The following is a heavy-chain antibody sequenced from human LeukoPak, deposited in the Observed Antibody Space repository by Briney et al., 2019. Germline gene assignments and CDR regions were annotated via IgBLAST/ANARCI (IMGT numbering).Heavy chain of an antibody. J-gene: IGHJ4*02. V-gene: IGHV3-33*01. D-gene: IGHD6-19*01. CDR2: IWSDGSNI. CDR3: ARDSLPMAVTGPFDH. CDR1: GFNFSSYG. Sequence: GGSLRLSCAASGFNFSSYGMHWVRQAPGKGLEWVTSIWSDGSNIHYADSVKGRVIISRDNSKSALYLQMNSLRAEDTAIYYCARDSLPMAVTGPFDHWGQGALVTVSS.